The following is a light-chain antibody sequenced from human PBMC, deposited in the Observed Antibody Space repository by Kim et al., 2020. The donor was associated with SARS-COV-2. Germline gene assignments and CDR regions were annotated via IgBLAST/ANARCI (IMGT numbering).Light chain of an antibody. CDR1: QDISHS. V-gene: IGKV1-33*01. CDR3: QQYRNLPYT. CDR2: DVS. Sequence: DVQMTQSPSSLSASVGDRVTITCRASQDISHSLNWYQHKPGKAPNLLIYDVSNLRTGAPSRFRGSGSGRDFTFTISGLQPEDTATYFCQQYRNLPYTFGQGTKPGD. J-gene: IGKJ2*01.